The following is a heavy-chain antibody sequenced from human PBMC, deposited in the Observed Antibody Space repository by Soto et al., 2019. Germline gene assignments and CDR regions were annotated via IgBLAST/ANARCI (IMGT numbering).Heavy chain of an antibody. V-gene: IGHV3-30*18. CDR2: ISYDGSDK. J-gene: IGHJ4*02. CDR1: GFTFSSYG. CDR3: AKEAPREAY. Sequence: GGSLRLSCAASGFTFSSYGMHWVRQAPGKGLEWVALISYDGSDKYYADSVKGRFTISRDNSKNTLYLQMNSLRAEDTAVYYCAKEAPREAYWGQGTLVTVSS.